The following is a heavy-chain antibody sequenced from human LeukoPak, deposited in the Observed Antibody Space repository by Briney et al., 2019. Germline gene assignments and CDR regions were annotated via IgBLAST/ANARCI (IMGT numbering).Heavy chain of an antibody. CDR1: GGSIRKYY. V-gene: IGHV4-31*03. Sequence: SETLSLTCSVSGGSIRKYYWSWIRQHPGKGLEWIGYIYYSGSTYYNPSLKSRVTISVDTSKNQFSLKLSSVTAADTAVYYCARDHSYYFGSQTSTLDVWGQGTAVTVSS. D-gene: IGHD3-10*01. J-gene: IGHJ6*02. CDR2: IYYSGST. CDR3: ARDHSYYFGSQTSTLDV.